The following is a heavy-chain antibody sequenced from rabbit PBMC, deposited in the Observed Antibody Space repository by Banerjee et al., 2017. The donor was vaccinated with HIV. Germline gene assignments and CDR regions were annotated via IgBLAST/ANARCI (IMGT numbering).Heavy chain of an antibody. CDR1: GFSFSSSYY. V-gene: IGHV1S43*01. J-gene: IGHJ4*01. CDR2: INTSSGNT. Sequence: QEQLVESGGDLVQPGASLTLTCTASGFSFSSSYYMCWVRQAPGKGLEWIACINTSSGNTVYASWAKGRFTITRSTSLNTVTLQMTSLTAADTASYFCARDLAGVIGWNFNLWGPGTLVTVS. CDR3: ARDLAGVIGWNFNL. D-gene: IGHD4-1*01.